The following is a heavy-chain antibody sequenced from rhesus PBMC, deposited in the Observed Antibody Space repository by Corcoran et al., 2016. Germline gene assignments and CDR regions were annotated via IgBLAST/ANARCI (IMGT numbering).Heavy chain of an antibody. CDR1: GGSISSTNW. J-gene: IGHJ4*01. CDR3: ARDDYGNYLDY. V-gene: IGHV4-65*01. Sequence: QVQLQESGPGLVKPSETLSLTCAVSGGSISSTNWWSWIRQPPGKGLEWIWYISGSSGVTYYNPSLKSRVTISTDTSKNQFSLKLSSVTAADPAVYYCARDDYGNYLDYWGQGVLVTVSS. D-gene: IGHD4-29*01. CDR2: ISGSSGVT.